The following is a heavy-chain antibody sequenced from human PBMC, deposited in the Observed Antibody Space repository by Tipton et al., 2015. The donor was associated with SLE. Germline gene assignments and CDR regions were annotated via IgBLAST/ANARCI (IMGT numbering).Heavy chain of an antibody. CDR3: AKEFLESSSWSVYYYYGMDV. V-gene: IGHV3-23*01. CDR2: ISANGGVST. Sequence: GSLRLSCAASGFTFSSYAMHWVRQAPGKGLEWVSVISANGGVSTYYADSVKGRFTISRDNSKNTLSLQMISLRAEDTAVYYCAKEFLESSSWSVYYYYGMDVWGRGTTVTVSS. D-gene: IGHD6-13*01. J-gene: IGHJ6*02. CDR1: GFTFSSYA.